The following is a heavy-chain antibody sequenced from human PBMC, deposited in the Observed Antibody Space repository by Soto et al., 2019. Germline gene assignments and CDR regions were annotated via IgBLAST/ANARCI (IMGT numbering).Heavy chain of an antibody. J-gene: IGHJ4*02. CDR1: GFTFSSYA. CDR2: LSGSGANT. D-gene: IGHD3-10*01. V-gene: IGHV3-23*01. CDR3: AKFHGSGTYYNFPDY. Sequence: LRLSCAASGFTFSSYAMSWLRQAPGRGLEWLSTLSGSGANTYYADSVKGRFTISRDNSRNTLYVHMNSLSAEDTAVYYCAKFHGSGTYYNFPDYWGQGTLVTVSS.